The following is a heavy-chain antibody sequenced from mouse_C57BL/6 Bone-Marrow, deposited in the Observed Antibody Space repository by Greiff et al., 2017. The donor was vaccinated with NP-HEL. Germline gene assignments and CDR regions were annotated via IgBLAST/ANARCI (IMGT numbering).Heavy chain of an antibody. CDR2: INPSSGYT. J-gene: IGHJ2*01. CDR1: GYTFTSYT. D-gene: IGHD2-4*01. V-gene: IGHV1-4*01. CDR3: ARMIYYEYDGGY. Sequence: VQLQQSGAELARPGASVKMSCKASGYTFTSYTMHWVKQRPGQGLEWIGYINPSSGYTKYNQKFKDKATLTADKSSSTAYMQLSSLTSEDSAVYYCARMIYYEYDGGYGGQGTTLTVSS.